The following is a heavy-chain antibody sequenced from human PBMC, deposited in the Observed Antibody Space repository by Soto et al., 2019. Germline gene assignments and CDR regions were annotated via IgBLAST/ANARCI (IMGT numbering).Heavy chain of an antibody. J-gene: IGHJ4*02. CDR3: ARSRSSGYDRYYFDY. CDR1: GGSISSGGYY. Sequence: QVQLQESGPGLVKPSQTLSLTCTVSGGSISSGGYYWSWIRQHPGKGLEWIGYIYYSGSTYYNPSLKSRVTISVDTSKNQFSLKLSSVTAADTAVYYCARSRSSGYDRYYFDYWGQGTLVTVSS. D-gene: IGHD5-12*01. V-gene: IGHV4-31*03. CDR2: IYYSGST.